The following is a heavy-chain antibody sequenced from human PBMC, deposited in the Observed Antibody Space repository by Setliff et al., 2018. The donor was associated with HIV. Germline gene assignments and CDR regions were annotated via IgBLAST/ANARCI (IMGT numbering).Heavy chain of an antibody. V-gene: IGHV1-18*01. CDR1: GGTFSSYG. CDR2: ISNYNGNT. Sequence: ASVKVSCKASGGTFSSYGIYWVRQAPGQGLEWMGWISNYNGNTNYAQKFHGRVTMTTDTSTRTAYMEMRGLTYDDTAVYYCARASGGNSVENGFDIWGQGTMVTVSS. D-gene: IGHD1-26*01. J-gene: IGHJ3*02. CDR3: ARASGGNSVENGFDI.